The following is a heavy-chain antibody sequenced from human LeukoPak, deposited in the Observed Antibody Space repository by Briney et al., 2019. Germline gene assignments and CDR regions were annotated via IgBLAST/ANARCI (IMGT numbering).Heavy chain of an antibody. CDR3: ARHGPHDFWSGYSFTYYFDY. D-gene: IGHD3-3*01. V-gene: IGHV5-51*01. CDR2: IYPGDSDT. J-gene: IGHJ4*02. Sequence: GESLKISCKGSGYSFTSYWIGWVRQMPGEGLEWMGIIYPGDSDTRYSPSFQGQVTISADKSISTAYLQWSSLKASDTAMYYCARHGPHDFWSGYSFTYYFDYWGQGTLVTVSS. CDR1: GYSFTSYW.